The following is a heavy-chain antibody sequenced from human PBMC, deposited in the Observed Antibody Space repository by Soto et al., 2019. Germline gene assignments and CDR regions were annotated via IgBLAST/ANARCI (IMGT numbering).Heavy chain of an antibody. Sequence: PGESLKISCKGSGYSFTSYWISWVRQMPGKGLEWMGRIDPSDSYTNYSPSFQGHVTISADKSISTAYLQWSSLKASDTAMYYCASQYYYHRSGSTYYYYGMAVWGQGTRVTVSS. CDR1: GYSFTSYW. V-gene: IGHV5-10-1*01. CDR2: IDPSDSYT. J-gene: IGHJ6*02. CDR3: ASQYYYHRSGSTYYYYGMAV. D-gene: IGHD3-22*01.